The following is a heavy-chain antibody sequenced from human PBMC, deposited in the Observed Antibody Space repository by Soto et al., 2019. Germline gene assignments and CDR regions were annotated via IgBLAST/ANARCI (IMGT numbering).Heavy chain of an antibody. Sequence: EVQLVESGGGLVKPGGSLRLSCAASGFTFSNAWMNWVRQAPGKGLEWVGRVKSKTDGGTTDYAAPVKGRFNISRDDSKKTLYLQMNSLKTEDTALYYCTTADLLGLHYYYYGMDVWGQGTTVTVSS. J-gene: IGHJ6*02. CDR2: VKSKTDGGTT. CDR3: TTADLLGLHYYYYGMDV. D-gene: IGHD3-10*02. V-gene: IGHV3-15*07. CDR1: GFTFSNAW.